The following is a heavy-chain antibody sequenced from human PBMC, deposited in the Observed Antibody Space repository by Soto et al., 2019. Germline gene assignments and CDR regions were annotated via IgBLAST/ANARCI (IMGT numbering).Heavy chain of an antibody. CDR3: ACLNYYYGSGGQHDY. CDR1: GGTFSSYT. CDR2: IIPILGIA. Sequence: QVQLVQSGAEVKKPGSSVKVSCKASGGTFSSYTISWVRQAPGQGLEWMGRIIPILGIANYAQKFQGRVTIXXEXSMXTAYMELSSLRSEDTAVYYCACLNYYYGSGGQHDYWGQGTLVTVSS. J-gene: IGHJ4*02. D-gene: IGHD3-10*01. V-gene: IGHV1-69*02.